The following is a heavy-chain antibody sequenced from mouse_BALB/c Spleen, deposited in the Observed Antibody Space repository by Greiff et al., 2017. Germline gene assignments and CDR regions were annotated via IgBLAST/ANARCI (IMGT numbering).Heavy chain of an antibody. Sequence: DVKLVESGPGLVKPSQSLSLTCTVTGYSITSDYAWNWIRQFPGNKLEWMGYISYSGSTSYNPSLKSRISITRDTSKNQFFLQLNSVTTEDTATYYCARLIYYGNYGYAMDYWGQGTSVTVSS. D-gene: IGHD2-1*01. CDR2: ISYSGST. J-gene: IGHJ4*01. V-gene: IGHV3-2*02. CDR3: ARLIYYGNYGYAMDY. CDR1: GYSITSDYA.